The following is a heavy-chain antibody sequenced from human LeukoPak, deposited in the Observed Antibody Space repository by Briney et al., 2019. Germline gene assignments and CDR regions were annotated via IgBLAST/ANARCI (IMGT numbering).Heavy chain of an antibody. CDR2: ISSSSTI. Sequence: AGGSLRLSCAAFGFTFSSYSMNWVRQAPGKGLEWVSYISSSSTIYYADSVKGRFTISRDNAKNSLYLQMNSLRAEDTAVYYCARDHPDYDFWSGYSDYGMDVWGQGTTVTVSS. CDR3: ARDHPDYDFWSGYSDYGMDV. D-gene: IGHD3-3*01. V-gene: IGHV3-48*01. CDR1: GFTFSSYS. J-gene: IGHJ6*02.